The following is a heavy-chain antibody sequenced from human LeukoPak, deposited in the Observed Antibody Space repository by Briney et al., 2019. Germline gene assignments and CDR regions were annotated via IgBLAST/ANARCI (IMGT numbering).Heavy chain of an antibody. CDR2: MNPNSGNT. D-gene: IGHD6-13*01. Sequence: ASVKVSCKASGYTFTSYDINWVRQATGQGLEWMGWMNPNSGNTGYAQKFQGRVTMTRNTSISTAYMELSSLRSEDTAVYYCARAGEQLVLPYYYYMDVWGKGTTVTISS. CDR1: GYTFTSYD. V-gene: IGHV1-8*02. J-gene: IGHJ6*03. CDR3: ARAGEQLVLPYYYYMDV.